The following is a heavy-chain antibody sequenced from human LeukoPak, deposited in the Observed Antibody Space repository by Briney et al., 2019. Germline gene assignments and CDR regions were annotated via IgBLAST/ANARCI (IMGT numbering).Heavy chain of an antibody. CDR3: ARSDNSLWFGELFSCAFDI. Sequence: SETLSLTCTVSGGSISSYYWSWIRQPPGKGLEWIGYIYYSGSTNYNPSLKSRVTISVDTSKNQFSLKLSSVTAADTAVYYCARSDNSLWFGELFSCAFDIWGLGTMVTVSS. CDR2: IYYSGST. J-gene: IGHJ3*02. D-gene: IGHD3-10*01. V-gene: IGHV4-59*01. CDR1: GGSISSYY.